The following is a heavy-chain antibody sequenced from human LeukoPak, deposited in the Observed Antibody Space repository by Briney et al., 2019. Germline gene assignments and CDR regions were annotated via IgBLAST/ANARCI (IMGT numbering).Heavy chain of an antibody. D-gene: IGHD2-2*02. CDR2: INHSGRT. J-gene: IGHJ4*02. V-gene: IGHV4-34*01. Sequence: SETPSLTCAVSGGSFSGYYWTWIRQPPGKGLEWIGEINHSGRTNYNPSLKSRVIMSVDTSKNQFSLRLNSMTAADTSVYYCARQAYCSSTSCYKLDQWGQGTLVTVSS. CDR3: ARQAYCSSTSCYKLDQ. CDR1: GGSFSGYY.